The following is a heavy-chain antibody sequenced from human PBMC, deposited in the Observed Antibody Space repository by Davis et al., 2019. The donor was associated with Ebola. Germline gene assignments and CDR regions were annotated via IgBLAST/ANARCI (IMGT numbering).Heavy chain of an antibody. J-gene: IGHJ4*02. Sequence: SVKVSCKASGFTFTSSAMQWVRQARGQRLEWIGWIVVGSGNTNYAQKFQERVTITRDMSTSTAYMELSSLRSEDTAVYYCAAGPAAAGPARFGYWGQGTLVTVSS. CDR1: GFTFTSSA. V-gene: IGHV1-58*02. CDR2: IVVGSGNT. CDR3: AAGPAAAGPARFGY. D-gene: IGHD6-13*01.